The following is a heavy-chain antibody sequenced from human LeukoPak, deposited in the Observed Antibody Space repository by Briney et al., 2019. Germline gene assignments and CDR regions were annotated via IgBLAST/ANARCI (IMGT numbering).Heavy chain of an antibody. Sequence: ASVKVSCKASGYTFTGYYMHWVRQAPGQGLEWMGWINTNTGNPTYAQGFTGRFVFSLDTSVSTAYLQISSLKAEDTAVYYCARDPVVATSSLDYWGQGTLVTVSS. CDR3: ARDPVVATSSLDY. J-gene: IGHJ4*02. V-gene: IGHV7-4-1*02. CDR1: GYTFTGYY. CDR2: INTNTGNP. D-gene: IGHD5-12*01.